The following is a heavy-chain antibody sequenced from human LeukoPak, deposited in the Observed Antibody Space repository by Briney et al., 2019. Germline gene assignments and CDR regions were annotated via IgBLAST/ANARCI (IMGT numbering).Heavy chain of an antibody. CDR1: GFTFSSYA. J-gene: IGHJ6*03. V-gene: IGHV3-23*01. D-gene: IGHD4-11*01. CDR2: ISGSGGST. Sequence: GGSLRLSCAASGFTFSSYAMSWVRQAPGKGLEWVSAISGSGGSTYYADSVKVRFTISRDNSKNTLYLQMNSLRAEDTAVYYCAKVYSNRYYYYYYMDVWGKGTTVTVSS. CDR3: AKVYSNRYYYYYYMDV.